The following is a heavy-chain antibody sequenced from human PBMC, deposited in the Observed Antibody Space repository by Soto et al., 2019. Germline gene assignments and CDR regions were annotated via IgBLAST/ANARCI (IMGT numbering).Heavy chain of an antibody. Sequence: PSETLSLTCTVSGGSISSSNYYWGWIRQPPGKGLEWIGSIYYSGSTYYNPSLNSRVTISVDTSKNQFSLKLSSVTAADTAVYYCASPRAQYYYDSSADYGMDVWGQGTTVTVSS. J-gene: IGHJ6*02. V-gene: IGHV4-39*01. D-gene: IGHD3-22*01. CDR1: GGSISSSNYY. CDR2: IYYSGST. CDR3: ASPRAQYYYDSSADYGMDV.